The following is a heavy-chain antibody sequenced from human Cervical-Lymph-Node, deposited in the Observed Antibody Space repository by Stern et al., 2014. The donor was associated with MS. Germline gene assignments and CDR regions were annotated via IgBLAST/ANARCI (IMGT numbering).Heavy chain of an antibody. Sequence: QVQLVQSGAEVKKPGASVKVSCKASGYTFTSSAMHWVRQAPGQGLEWMGWINAGDGNTKYSQKFQGRVIITEDTYATTALIVLSSLRSEDTAVDYCAKAANWNGHPANYGMDVWGQGTTVTVSS. J-gene: IGHJ6*02. D-gene: IGHD1-1*01. V-gene: IGHV1-3*01. CDR3: AKAANWNGHPANYGMDV. CDR2: INAGDGNT. CDR1: GYTFTSSA.